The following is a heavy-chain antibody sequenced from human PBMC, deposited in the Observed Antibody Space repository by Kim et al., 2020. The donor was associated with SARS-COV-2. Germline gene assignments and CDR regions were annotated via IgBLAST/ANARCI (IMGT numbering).Heavy chain of an antibody. J-gene: IGHJ4*02. CDR3: ARDSTGSL. CDR2: IKPDGSAR. Sequence: GGSLRLSCAASGFIFSDHWMTWVRQAPGKGLEWVANIKPDGSARYYVDSVEGRFTISRDNAQSSLYLQMNNLRAEDTAVYFCARDSTGSLWGQGTLVTGS. V-gene: IGHV3-7*01. D-gene: IGHD1-26*01. CDR1: GFIFSDHW.